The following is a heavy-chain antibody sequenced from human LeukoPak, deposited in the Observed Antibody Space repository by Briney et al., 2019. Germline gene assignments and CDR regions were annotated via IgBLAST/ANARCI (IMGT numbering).Heavy chain of an antibody. Sequence: SQTLSLTRTLSGGSISSGGYYWSWIRQHPGKGLEWVGYIYYSGSTYYNPSLKNRVTISVATSKNQFPLKLSSGTAADTAVYYCARGDIVVVPAAIGENYYYYYGMDVWGQGTTVTVSS. CDR1: GGSISSGGYY. J-gene: IGHJ6*02. V-gene: IGHV4-31*03. CDR2: IYYSGST. CDR3: ARGDIVVVPAAIGENYYYYYGMDV. D-gene: IGHD2-2*01.